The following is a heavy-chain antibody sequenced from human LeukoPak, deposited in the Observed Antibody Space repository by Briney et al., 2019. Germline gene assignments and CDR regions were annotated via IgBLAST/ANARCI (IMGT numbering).Heavy chain of an antibody. D-gene: IGHD3-10*01. CDR3: ARSLMVRGVIIFPGPRFDY. J-gene: IGHJ4*02. Sequence: SVKVSCKASGYTFTGYYMHWVRQAPGQGLEWMGGIIPIFGTANYAQKFQGRVTITADESTSTAYMELSSLRSEDTAVYYCARSLMVRGVIIFPGPRFDYWGQGTLVTVSS. CDR1: GYTFTGYY. V-gene: IGHV1-69*13. CDR2: IIPIFGTA.